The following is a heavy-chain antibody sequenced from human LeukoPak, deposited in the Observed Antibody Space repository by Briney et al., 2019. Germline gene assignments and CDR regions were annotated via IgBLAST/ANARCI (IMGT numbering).Heavy chain of an antibody. J-gene: IGHJ4*02. CDR3: ARDPVDWDLNYFDY. Sequence: PGGSLRLSCAASGFTFSSYAMHWVRQAPGKGLEWVAVISYDGSNKYYADSVKGRFTISRDNSKNTLYLQMNSLRAEDTAVYYCARDPVDWDLNYFDYWGQGTLVTVSS. V-gene: IGHV3-30-3*01. CDR1: GFTFSSYA. CDR2: ISYDGSNK. D-gene: IGHD1-7*01.